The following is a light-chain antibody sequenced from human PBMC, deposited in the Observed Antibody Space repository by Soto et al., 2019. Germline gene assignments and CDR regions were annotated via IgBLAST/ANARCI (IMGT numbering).Light chain of an antibody. Sequence: EIVLTQSPATLSFSPGERATLSCRASQSFSSYLAWYQQKPDQAPRLLIYDVSKRAAGIPARFSGRGSGTDFTLTISSLEPEDFAVYYCQQRSNWPPVITFGQGTRLEIK. CDR3: QQRSNWPPVIT. CDR2: DVS. J-gene: IGKJ5*01. CDR1: QSFSSY. V-gene: IGKV3-11*01.